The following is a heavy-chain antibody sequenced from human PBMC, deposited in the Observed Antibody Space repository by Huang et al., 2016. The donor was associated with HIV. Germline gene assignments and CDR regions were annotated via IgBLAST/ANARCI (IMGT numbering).Heavy chain of an antibody. V-gene: IGHV3-23*01. Sequence: EVQLLESGGGLVEPGRSLRLSCAASGFSFRTFAMGWVRQVPGKGLGGVSSSRCSGTTTYYADSLKGRFTISIDNSKNTLYLQIHSLTAEDTAMYYCATDPDRNYGTDWDEGYYCGQGTLVTVFS. CDR1: GFSFRTFA. D-gene: IGHD2-21*01. J-gene: IGHJ4*02. CDR3: ATDPDRNYGTDWDEGYY. CDR2: SRCSGTTT.